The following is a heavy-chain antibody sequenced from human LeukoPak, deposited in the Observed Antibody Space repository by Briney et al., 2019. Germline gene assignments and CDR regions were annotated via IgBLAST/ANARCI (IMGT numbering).Heavy chain of an antibody. CDR3: ARDRPGSGWNYFDS. CDR1: GFTFSSYS. V-gene: IGHV3-48*04. J-gene: IGHJ4*02. Sequence: PGGSLRLSCAASGFTFSSYSMNWVPQAPGKGLEWVSFITRSSSTIHYVDSVKGGFTISRDNAKNSLYLQMNSLRAEDTAVYYCARDRPGSGWNYFDSWGQGTLLTVSS. CDR2: ITRSSSTI. D-gene: IGHD6-19*01.